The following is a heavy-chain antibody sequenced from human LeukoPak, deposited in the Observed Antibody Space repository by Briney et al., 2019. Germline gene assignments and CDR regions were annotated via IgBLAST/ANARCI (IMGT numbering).Heavy chain of an antibody. Sequence: GGSLRLSCAASGFTFSSYAMSWVRQAPGKGLEWVSAISGSDDSTYYADSVKGRFTISRDNSRNTLYLQVNSLRAEDTAVYYCAKEDTLTTVYFGYWGQGTLVTVSS. CDR2: ISGSDDST. V-gene: IGHV3-23*01. J-gene: IGHJ4*02. CDR3: AKEDTLTTVYFGY. CDR1: GFTFSSYA. D-gene: IGHD4-17*01.